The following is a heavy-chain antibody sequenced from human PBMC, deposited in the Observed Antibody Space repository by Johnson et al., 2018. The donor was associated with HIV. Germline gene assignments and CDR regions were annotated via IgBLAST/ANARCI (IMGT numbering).Heavy chain of an antibody. Sequence: VQLLASGGGLIQPAGSLRLSCAASGFIVSTNYMNWGCQAPGKGLEWVSILYSDGSTYFADSVKGRFTISRDNSKNTLYLQMTSLRAEDTAVYYCVRDISGTLGDAFDIWGQGTMVTVSS. CDR2: LYSDGST. D-gene: IGHD1/OR15-1a*01. CDR1: GFIVSTNY. V-gene: IGHV3-53*01. J-gene: IGHJ3*02. CDR3: VRDISGTLGDAFDI.